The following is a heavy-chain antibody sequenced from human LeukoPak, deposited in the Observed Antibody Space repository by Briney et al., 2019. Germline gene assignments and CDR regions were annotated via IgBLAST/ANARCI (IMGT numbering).Heavy chain of an antibody. V-gene: IGHV4-59*01. CDR3: ARASGASAGYYYYYYMDV. Sequence: PSETLSLTCTVSGGSISSYYWSWIRQPPGKGLEWIGYIYYSGSTNYNPSLKSRVAISVDTSKNQFSLKLSSVTAADTAVYYCARASGASAGYYYYYYMDVWGKGTTVTVSS. CDR2: IYYSGST. D-gene: IGHD3-10*01. J-gene: IGHJ6*03. CDR1: GGSISSYY.